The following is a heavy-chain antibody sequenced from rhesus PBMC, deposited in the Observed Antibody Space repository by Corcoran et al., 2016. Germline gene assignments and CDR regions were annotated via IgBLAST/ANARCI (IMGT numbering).Heavy chain of an antibody. CDR2: IYGSSTST. D-gene: IGHD4-29*01. CDR3: ARDDYGSIFDY. J-gene: IGHJ4*01. V-gene: IGHV4S10*01. CDR1: GGSISDSYR. Sequence: QVQLQESGPGVVKPSETLSLTCAVSGGSISDSYRWSWIRQPPGKGLEWIGYIYGSSTSTNYNPSLKSRVTSSKDTSKNQFSLKLSSVTAADTAVYYCARDDYGSIFDYWGQGVLVTVSS.